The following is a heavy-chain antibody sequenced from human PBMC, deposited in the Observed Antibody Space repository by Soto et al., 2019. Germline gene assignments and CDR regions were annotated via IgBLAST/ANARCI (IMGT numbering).Heavy chain of an antibody. V-gene: IGHV4-30-4*01. CDR1: GGSISSGDYY. D-gene: IGHD2-15*01. J-gene: IGHJ5*02. CDR2: IYYSGST. CDR3: ARDQKVVADNWFDP. Sequence: SETLSLTCTVSGGSISSGDYYWSWIRQPPGKGLEWIGYIYYSGSTYYNPSLKSRVTISVDTSKNQFSLKLSSVAAADTAVYYCARDQKVVADNWFDPWGQGTLVTVSS.